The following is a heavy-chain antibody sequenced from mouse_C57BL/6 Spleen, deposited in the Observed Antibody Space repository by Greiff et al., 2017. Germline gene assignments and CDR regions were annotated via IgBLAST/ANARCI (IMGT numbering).Heavy chain of an antibody. J-gene: IGHJ3*01. CDR2: ISSGSSTI. V-gene: IGHV5-17*01. CDR1: GFTFSDYG. D-gene: IGHD2-2*01. CDR3: ADYGYEDWFAY. Sequence: EVKLVESGGGLVKPGGSLKLSCAASGFTFSDYGMHWVRQAPEKGLEWVAYISSGSSTIYYADTVKGRFTISRDNAKNTLFLQMTSLRSEDTAMYYCADYGYEDWFAYWGQGTLVTVSA.